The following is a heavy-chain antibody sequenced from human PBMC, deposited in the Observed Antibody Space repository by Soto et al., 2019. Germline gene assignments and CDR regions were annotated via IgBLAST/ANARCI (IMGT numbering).Heavy chain of an antibody. J-gene: IGHJ4*02. V-gene: IGHV1-2*02. Sequence: EASVKVSCKASGYTFTDYYMHWVRRAPGQGLEWMGWINPNTGATRYTQKFQGRVTMTRDTSISTAFLELSGLTSDDTAVYYCTRQAKEFLIYWGQGTQVTVSS. CDR1: GYTFTDYY. CDR3: TRQAKEFLIY. CDR2: INPNTGAT.